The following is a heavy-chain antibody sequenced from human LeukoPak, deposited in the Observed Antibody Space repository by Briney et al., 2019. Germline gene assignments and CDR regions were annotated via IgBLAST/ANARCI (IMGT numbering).Heavy chain of an antibody. CDR2: ISSSSSYI. CDR3: ARDHYDILTGYYNYYYYGMDV. CDR1: GFTFSSYS. D-gene: IGHD3-9*01. V-gene: IGHV3-21*01. J-gene: IGHJ6*04. Sequence: PGGSLRLSCAASGFTFSSYSMNWVRQAPGKGLEWVSSISSSSSYIYYADSAKGRFTISRDNAKNSLYLQMNSLRAEDTAVYYCARDHYDILTGYYNYYYYGMDVWGKGTTVTVSS.